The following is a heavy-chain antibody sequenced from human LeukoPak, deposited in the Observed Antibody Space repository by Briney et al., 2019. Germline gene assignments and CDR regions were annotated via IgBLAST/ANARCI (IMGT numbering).Heavy chain of an antibody. CDR1: GASISSGGYY. D-gene: IGHD3-10*01. CDR2: IYYGGST. Sequence: SETLSLTCTVSGASISSGGYYWSWVRQDPGKGLEWIGYIYYGGSTYYNPSLKSRITISVDTSKIQFSLELSSVTAADTAVYFCARADGGVRGYYFDYWGQGIMVTVSS. J-gene: IGHJ4*02. CDR3: ARADGGVRGYYFDY. V-gene: IGHV4-31*03.